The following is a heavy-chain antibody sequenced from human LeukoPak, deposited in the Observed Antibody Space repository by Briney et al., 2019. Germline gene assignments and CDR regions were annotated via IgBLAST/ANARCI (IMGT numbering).Heavy chain of an antibody. CDR3: ARDEGYGDCVGYYYYYYYMDV. Sequence: PGGSLRLSCAASGFTFSSYSMNWVRQAPGKGLEWVSSISSSSSYIYYADSVKGRFTISRDNAKNSLYLQMNSLRAEDTAVYYCARDEGYGDCVGYYYYYYYMDVWGKGTTVTVSS. CDR1: GFTFSSYS. CDR2: ISSSSSYI. J-gene: IGHJ6*03. V-gene: IGHV3-21*01. D-gene: IGHD4-17*01.